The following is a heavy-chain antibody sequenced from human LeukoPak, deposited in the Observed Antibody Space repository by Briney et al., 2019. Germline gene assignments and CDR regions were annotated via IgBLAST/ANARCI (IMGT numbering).Heavy chain of an antibody. J-gene: IGHJ4*02. D-gene: IGHD2-21*02. CDR2: MHPGNGNT. Sequence: ASVKVSCKASAYRFISNNIQWVRQAPGLGPEWMGWMHPGNGNTRYAEKVQGRGTMTRDTYINTAYMDLCRLRSDDTAVSYCAREVSDCVGGDCYSCDFWGQGTLITVST. V-gene: IGHV1-2*02. CDR1: AYRFISNN. CDR3: AREVSDCVGGDCYSCDF.